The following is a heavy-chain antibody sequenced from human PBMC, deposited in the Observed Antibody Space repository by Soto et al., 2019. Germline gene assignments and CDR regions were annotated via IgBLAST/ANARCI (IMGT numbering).Heavy chain of an antibody. Sequence: ASVKVSSKASRYTFTGYYMHWVRQAPGQGLEWMGWINPNSGGTNYAQKFQGWVTMTRDTSISTAYMELSRLRSDDTAVYYCARGGSGSYYVYYYYYGMDVWGQGTTVTVSS. CDR3: ARGGSGSYYVYYYYYGMDV. D-gene: IGHD3-10*01. CDR2: INPNSGGT. CDR1: RYTFTGYY. J-gene: IGHJ6*02. V-gene: IGHV1-2*04.